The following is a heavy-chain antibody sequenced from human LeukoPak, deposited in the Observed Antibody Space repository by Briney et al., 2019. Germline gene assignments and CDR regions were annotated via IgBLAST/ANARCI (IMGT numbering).Heavy chain of an antibody. J-gene: IGHJ4*02. CDR3: ATNKGTTATTGLDY. Sequence: ASVKVSCKASGYTFTGYYMHWVRQAPGQGLEWMGWINPNSGGTNYAQKFQGRVTMTRDTSISTAYMELSRLRSDDTAVYYCATNKGTTATTGLDYWGQGTLVTVSS. CDR2: INPNSGGT. CDR1: GYTFTGYY. V-gene: IGHV1-2*02. D-gene: IGHD4-17*01.